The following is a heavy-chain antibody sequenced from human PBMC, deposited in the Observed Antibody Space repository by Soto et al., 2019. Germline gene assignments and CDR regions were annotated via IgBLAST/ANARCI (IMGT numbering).Heavy chain of an antibody. V-gene: IGHV3-23*01. CDR2: ISGSGGST. CDR1: GFTFSSYA. CDR3: AKDRIAVAGGASGY. D-gene: IGHD6-19*01. Sequence: EVQLLESGGGLVQPGGSLRLSCAASGFTFSSYAMSWVRQAPGKGLEWVSAISGSGGSTYYADSVKGRFTISRDNSKNTLNLPTNSPRAEDTAVYYCAKDRIAVAGGASGYWGQGTLVTVSS. J-gene: IGHJ4*02.